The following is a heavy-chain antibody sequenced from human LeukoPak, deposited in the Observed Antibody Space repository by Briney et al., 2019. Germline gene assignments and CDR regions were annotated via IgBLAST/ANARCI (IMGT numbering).Heavy chain of an antibody. CDR2: ISAYNGNT. J-gene: IGHJ6*02. V-gene: IGHV1-18*01. Sequence: ASVTVSCTASGYTFTSYGISWVRQAPGQGLEWMGWISAYNGNTNYAQKLQGRVTMTTDTSTSTAYMELRSLRSDDTAVYYCARDPGEYCSSTSCYEWGNYYYYYGMDVWGQGTTVTVSS. CDR3: ARDPGEYCSSTSCYEWGNYYYYYGMDV. CDR1: GYTFTSYG. D-gene: IGHD2-2*01.